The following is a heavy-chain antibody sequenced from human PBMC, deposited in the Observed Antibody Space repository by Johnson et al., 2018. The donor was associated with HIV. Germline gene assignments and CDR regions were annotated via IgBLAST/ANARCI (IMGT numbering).Heavy chain of an antibody. Sequence: QVQLVESGGGAVQPGRSLRLSCAASGFTFSSYAMHWVRQAPGKGLEWVAVISYDGSNKYYADSVKGRFTISRDNSKNTLYLQMNSLRAEDTAVYYCAKDPGWFGEPGDAFDIWGQGTMVTVSS. D-gene: IGHD3-10*01. V-gene: IGHV3-30*04. CDR1: GFTFSSYA. CDR3: AKDPGWFGEPGDAFDI. CDR2: ISYDGSNK. J-gene: IGHJ3*02.